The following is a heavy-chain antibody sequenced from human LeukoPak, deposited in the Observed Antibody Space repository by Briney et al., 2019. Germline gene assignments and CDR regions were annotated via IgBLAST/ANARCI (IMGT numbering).Heavy chain of an antibody. J-gene: IGHJ3*02. Sequence: LGGSLRLSCAASGFIFSIYSMNWVRQAPGKGLEWISYISGSSSAIYYADSVKGRFTISRDNAKNSLYLQMNSLRDEDTAVYYCAEVRSSASDIWGQGTMVTVSS. D-gene: IGHD3-10*01. CDR2: ISGSSSAI. CDR1: GFIFSIYS. V-gene: IGHV3-48*02. CDR3: AEVRSSASDI.